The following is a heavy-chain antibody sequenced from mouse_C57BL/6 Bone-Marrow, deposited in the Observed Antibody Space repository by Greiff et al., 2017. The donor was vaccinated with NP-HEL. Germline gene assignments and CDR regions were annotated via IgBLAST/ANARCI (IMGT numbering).Heavy chain of an antibody. CDR3: ARGDGYYATWFAY. J-gene: IGHJ3*01. V-gene: IGHV1-58*01. Sequence: EVKLMESGAELVRPGSSVKMSCKTSGYTFTSYGINWVKQRPGQGLEWIGYIYIGNGYTEYNEKFKGKATLTSDTSSSTAYMQLSSLTSEDSAIYFCARGDGYYATWFAYWGQGTLVTVSA. CDR2: IYIGNGYT. CDR1: GYTFTSYG. D-gene: IGHD2-3*01.